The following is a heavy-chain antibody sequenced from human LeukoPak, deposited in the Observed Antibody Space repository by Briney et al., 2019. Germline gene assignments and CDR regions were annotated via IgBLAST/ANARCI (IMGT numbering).Heavy chain of an antibody. CDR3: ARDKGNTCIDN. D-gene: IGHD1/OR15-1a*01. Sequence: PGGSLRLSCAASGFTFSSYGMHWVRQAPGKGLGWVAFIRSDGSNKYYADSVKGRFIISRDNSKNMVYLQMDSLRGEDTAVYYCARDKGNTCIDNWGQGTLITVSS. V-gene: IGHV3-30*02. CDR1: GFTFSSYG. J-gene: IGHJ4*02. CDR2: IRSDGSNK.